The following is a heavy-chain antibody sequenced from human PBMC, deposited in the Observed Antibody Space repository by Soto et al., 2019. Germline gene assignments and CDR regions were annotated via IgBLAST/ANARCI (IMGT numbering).Heavy chain of an antibody. J-gene: IGHJ4*02. CDR3: ARDSHGDPYY. Sequence: ASVKVSCKASGYTFTSYDINWVRQATGQGLEWMGWMNPNSGNTGYAQKFQGRVTMTRNTSINTAYMELSSLRSDDTAVYYCARDSHGDPYYWGQGTLVTVSS. CDR2: MNPNSGNT. CDR1: GYTFTSYD. D-gene: IGHD4-17*01. V-gene: IGHV1-8*01.